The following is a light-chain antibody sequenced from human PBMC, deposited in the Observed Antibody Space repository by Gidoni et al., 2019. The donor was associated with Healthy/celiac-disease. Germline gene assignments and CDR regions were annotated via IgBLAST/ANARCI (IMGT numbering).Light chain of an antibody. V-gene: IGLV1-51*02. J-gene: IGLJ3*02. CDR1: SSNIGNNY. Sequence: QSVLTQPPSVSAAPGQKVTISCSGSSSNIGNNYVSWYQQLPGTAPKLLIYENNKRPSGIPARFSGSKSGTSATLGITGLQTGDEADYYCGTWDSSLGWVFGGGTKLTVL. CDR2: ENN. CDR3: GTWDSSLGWV.